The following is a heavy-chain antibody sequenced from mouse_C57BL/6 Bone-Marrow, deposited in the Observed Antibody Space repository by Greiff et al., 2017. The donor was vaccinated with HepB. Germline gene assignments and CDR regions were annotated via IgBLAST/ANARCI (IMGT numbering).Heavy chain of an antibody. D-gene: IGHD2-4*01. J-gene: IGHJ3*01. V-gene: IGHV5-4*01. CDR1: GFTFSSYA. Sequence: VQLKESGGGLVKPGGSLKLSCAASGFTFSSYAMSWVRQTPEKRLEWVATISDGGSYTYYPDNVKGRFTISRDNAKNNLYLQMSHLKSEDTAMYYCAMGGIYYDYDGFAYWGQGTLVTVSA. CDR3: AMGGIYYDYDGFAY. CDR2: ISDGGSYT.